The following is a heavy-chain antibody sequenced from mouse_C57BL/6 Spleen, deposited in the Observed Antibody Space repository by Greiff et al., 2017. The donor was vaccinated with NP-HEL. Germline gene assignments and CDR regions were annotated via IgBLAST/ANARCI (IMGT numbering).Heavy chain of an antibody. V-gene: IGHV1-4*01. J-gene: IGHJ2*01. CDR1: GYTFTSYT. CDR3: ARGGPVYFDY. D-gene: IGHD3-3*01. Sequence: VQLQQSGAELARPGASVKMSCKASGYTFTSYTMHWVKQRPGQGLEWIGYINPSSGYTKYNQKFKDKATLPADKSSSTAYMQLSSLTSEDSAVYYCARGGPVYFDYWGQGTTLTVSS. CDR2: INPSSGYT.